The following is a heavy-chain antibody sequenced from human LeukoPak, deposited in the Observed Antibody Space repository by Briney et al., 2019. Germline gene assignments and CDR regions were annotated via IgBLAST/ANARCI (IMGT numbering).Heavy chain of an antibody. V-gene: IGHV4-61*02. D-gene: IGHD2-2*02. J-gene: IGHJ3*02. CDR2: IYTSGST. CDR3: ARHRGSQADIVVVPAAIDAFDI. CDR1: GGSISSGSYY. Sequence: SETLSLTCTVSGGSISSGSYYWSWIRQPAGKGLEWIGRIYTSGSTNYNPSLKSRVTISVDTSKNQFSLKLSSVTAADTAVYYCARHRGSQADIVVVPAAIDAFDIWGQGTMVTVSS.